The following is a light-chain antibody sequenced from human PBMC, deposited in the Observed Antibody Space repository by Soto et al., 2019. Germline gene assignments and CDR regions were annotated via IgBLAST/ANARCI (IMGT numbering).Light chain of an antibody. J-gene: IGLJ1*01. CDR2: RNN. CDR3: QSYDTSLTTYV. Sequence: QSVLPQPPSVSGAPGQRVTISCSGSSSNIGTDNDVHWYQQLPGTAPKLLIYRNNNRPSGVPDRFSGSKSGTSASVAITGLQAEDEAVYYCQSYDTSLTTYVFGTGTQLTVL. CDR1: SSNIGTDND. V-gene: IGLV1-40*01.